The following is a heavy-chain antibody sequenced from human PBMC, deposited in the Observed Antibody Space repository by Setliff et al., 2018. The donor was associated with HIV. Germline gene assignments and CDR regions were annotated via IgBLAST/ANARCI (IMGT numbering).Heavy chain of an antibody. CDR1: GGSINNDIYF. D-gene: IGHD5-12*01. V-gene: IGHV4-31*03. CDR2: IYYSGNT. J-gene: IGHJ6*03. Sequence: SETLSLTCSVSGGSINNDIYFWTWIRQHPGKGLEWIGYIYYSGNTYYHPSLKSRFTISVDTSKNQFSLRLNSVTAAETAVYYCAREFGAGIRQIVAGEFYYMDVWGKGTTVTVSS. CDR3: AREFGAGIRQIVAGEFYYMDV.